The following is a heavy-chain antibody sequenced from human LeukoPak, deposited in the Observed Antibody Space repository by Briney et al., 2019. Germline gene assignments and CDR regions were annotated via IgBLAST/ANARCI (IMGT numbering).Heavy chain of an antibody. Sequence: ALVTVSYKASGDTFSNYDINWVRQATGQGLEWMGWMNPNRGNTGYVQKFQGRVTMTRNTSISTAYMELRSLRSEDTAVHYCARSAAVVAATNYYYYGMDVWGQGTTVTVSS. CDR3: ARSAAVVAATNYYYYGMDV. D-gene: IGHD2-15*01. CDR2: MNPNRGNT. V-gene: IGHV1-8*01. J-gene: IGHJ6*02. CDR1: GDTFSNYD.